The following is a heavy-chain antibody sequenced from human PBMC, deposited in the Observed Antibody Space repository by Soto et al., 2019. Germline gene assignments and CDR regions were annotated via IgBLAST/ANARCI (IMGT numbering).Heavy chain of an antibody. J-gene: IGHJ5*02. CDR1: GGSISSYY. CDR2: IYYSGST. Sequence: SETLSLTCTVSGGSISSYYWSWIRQPPGKGLEWIGYIYYSGSTYYNPSLKSRVTISVDTSKNQFSLKLSSVTAADTAVYYCARDLGAPGRWFDPWGQGTLVTVSS. CDR3: ARDLGAPGRWFDP. V-gene: IGHV4-59*12.